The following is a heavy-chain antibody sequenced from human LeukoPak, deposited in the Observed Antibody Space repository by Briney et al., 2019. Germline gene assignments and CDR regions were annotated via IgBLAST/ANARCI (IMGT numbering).Heavy chain of an antibody. CDR2: INPNSGGT. J-gene: IGHJ4*02. CDR3: ARVGIVATLVYFDY. D-gene: IGHD5-12*01. CDR1: GYTFTGYY. Sequence: ASVKVSCKASGYTFTGYYMHWVRQAPGQGLEWMGWINPNSGGTNYAQKFQGRVTMTRDTSISTAYMELSRLRSDDTAVYYCARVGIVATLVYFDYWGQGTLATVSS. V-gene: IGHV1-2*02.